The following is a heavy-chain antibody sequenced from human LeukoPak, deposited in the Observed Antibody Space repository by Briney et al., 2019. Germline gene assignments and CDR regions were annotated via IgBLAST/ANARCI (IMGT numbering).Heavy chain of an antibody. V-gene: IGHV3-30-3*01. D-gene: IGHD4-17*01. J-gene: IGHJ4*03. CDR2: ISYDGSNK. CDR1: GFTLSTYA. CDR3: ARDYGDHFVDY. Sequence: GGSLRLSCAASGFTLSTYAMHWVRQAPGKGLEWVAVISYDGSNKYYADSVKGRFTISRDNSKNTLYLQMNSLRAEDTAVYYCARDYGDHFVDYWGHGIPVTVSS.